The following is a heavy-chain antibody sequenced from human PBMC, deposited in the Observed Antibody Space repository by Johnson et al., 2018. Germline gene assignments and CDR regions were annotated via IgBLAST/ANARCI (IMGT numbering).Heavy chain of an antibody. CDR2: IGTAGDT. D-gene: IGHD6-19*01. CDR1: GFTFSSYD. CDR3: ARGRGVAGNCDAFDI. Sequence: VQLVESGGGLVQPGGSLRLSCAASGFTFSSYDMHWVRQATGKGLEWVSAIGTAGDTYYPGSVTGRFTISREKAKNSLYLQMNSVRAGDTAVYYCARGRGVAGNCDAFDIWGQGTMVTVSS. J-gene: IGHJ3*02. V-gene: IGHV3-13*01.